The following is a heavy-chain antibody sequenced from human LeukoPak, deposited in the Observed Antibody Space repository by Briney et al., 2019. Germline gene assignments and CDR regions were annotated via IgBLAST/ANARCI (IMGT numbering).Heavy chain of an antibody. Sequence: SQTLSLTCTVSGVSISSGGYYWSWIRQHPGKGLEWIGYIYYSGSTYYNPSLKSRVTISVDTSKNQFSLKLSSVTAADTAVYYCARDGRGIAAAGFDYWGQGTLVTVSS. CDR2: IYYSGST. D-gene: IGHD6-13*01. V-gene: IGHV4-31*03. J-gene: IGHJ4*02. CDR3: ARDGRGIAAAGFDY. CDR1: GVSISSGGYY.